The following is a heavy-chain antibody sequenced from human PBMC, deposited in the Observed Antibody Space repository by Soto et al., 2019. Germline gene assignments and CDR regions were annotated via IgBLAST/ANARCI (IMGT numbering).Heavy chain of an antibody. V-gene: IGHV4-59*04. CDR1: GGSFSSNY. CDR2: IYYSGST. J-gene: IGHJ6*02. D-gene: IGHD3-22*01. Sequence: SETLSLTCSVSGGSFSSNYWSWIRQPPWKGLERIVYIYYSGSTYYNPSLKSRVTISVDTSKNQFSLKLSSVTAADTAVYYCARRLYYDSSGFEGGGMDVWGQGTTVTVSS. CDR3: ARRLYYDSSGFEGGGMDV.